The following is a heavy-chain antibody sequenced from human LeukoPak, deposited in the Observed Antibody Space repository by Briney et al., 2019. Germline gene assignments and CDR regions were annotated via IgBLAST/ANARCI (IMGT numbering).Heavy chain of an antibody. V-gene: IGHV3-33*01. CDR1: GFTFSSYG. CDR2: IWYDGSNK. CDR3: PAHHGELGYFDY. J-gene: IGHJ4*02. Sequence: PGGSLRLSCAASGFTFSSYGMHWVRQAPGKGLEWVAVIWYDGSNKYYADSVKGRFTISRDNSKNTLYLRMNSLRAEDTAVYYCPAHHGELGYFDYWGQGTLVTVSS. D-gene: IGHD1-26*01.